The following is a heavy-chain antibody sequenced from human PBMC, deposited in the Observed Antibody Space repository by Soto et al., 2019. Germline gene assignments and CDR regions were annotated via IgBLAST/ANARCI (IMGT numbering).Heavy chain of an antibody. CDR3: ARDESIVVVPAASYNYYYYMDV. D-gene: IGHD2-2*01. Sequence: GGSLRLSCAGSGFTFSSYGMHWFRQAPGKGLEWVAVIWYDGSNKYYADSVKGRFTISRDNSKNTLYLQMNSLRAEDTAVYYCARDESIVVVPAASYNYYYYMDVWGKGTTVTVSS. J-gene: IGHJ6*03. CDR1: GFTFSSYG. V-gene: IGHV3-33*01. CDR2: IWYDGSNK.